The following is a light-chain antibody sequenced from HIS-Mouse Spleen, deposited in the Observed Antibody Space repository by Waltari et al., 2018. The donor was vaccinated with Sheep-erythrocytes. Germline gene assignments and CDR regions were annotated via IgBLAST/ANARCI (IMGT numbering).Light chain of an antibody. J-gene: IGLJ1*01. Sequence: QSALTQPRSVSGSPGQSVTISCTGTSSDVGGYNYVYWYQQHPGKAPTLLIYDVSNRPLGVPDRCSGSKSGNTASLTISGLQAEDEADYYCCSDAGSYNHVFATGTKVTVL. CDR1: SSDVGGYNY. V-gene: IGLV2-11*01. CDR3: CSDAGSYNHV. CDR2: DVS.